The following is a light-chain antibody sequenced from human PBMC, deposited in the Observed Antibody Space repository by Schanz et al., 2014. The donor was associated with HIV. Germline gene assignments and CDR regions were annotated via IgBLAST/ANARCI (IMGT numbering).Light chain of an antibody. J-gene: IGKJ5*01. CDR3: QQYHQWPIT. CDR2: DAS. V-gene: IGKV3-15*01. CDR1: QSVSSN. Sequence: EIVMTQSPATLSVSPGERATLSCRASQSVSSNLAWYQQKPGQAPRLLISDASARASAIPARFSGSGSGTQFTLTITGLQSEDLGVYYCQQYHQWPITFGQGARLEIK.